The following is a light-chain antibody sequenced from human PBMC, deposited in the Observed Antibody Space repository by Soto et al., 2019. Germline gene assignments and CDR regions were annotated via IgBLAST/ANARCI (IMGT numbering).Light chain of an antibody. CDR1: QSVSTN. CDR2: GAS. CDR3: QHYNELPLT. V-gene: IGKV3-15*01. Sequence: EIVMTQSPATLSVSPVERATLSCMASQSVSTNLAWYQQKPGQGPRLLIFGASTRAIGIPARFSGSGSGTDFTLTISSLQSEDFAVYYCQHYNELPLTFGGGTKVDIK. J-gene: IGKJ4*01.